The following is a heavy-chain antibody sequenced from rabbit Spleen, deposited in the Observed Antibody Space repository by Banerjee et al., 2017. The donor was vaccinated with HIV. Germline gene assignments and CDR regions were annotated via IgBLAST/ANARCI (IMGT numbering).Heavy chain of an antibody. V-gene: IGHV1S43*01. Sequence: QSLEESGGDLVKPGASLKLSCKASGFTISSYWMCWVRQAPGKGLEWIGCIYGGTGATWYASWVNGRFTGSRSTSLNTVDLKMTSLTAADTATYFCARGYYDGNGGYAQYFNSWGPGTLVTVS. CDR2: IYGGTGAT. CDR3: ARGYYDGNGGYAQYFNS. J-gene: IGHJ4*01. D-gene: IGHD6-1*01. CDR1: GFTISSYW.